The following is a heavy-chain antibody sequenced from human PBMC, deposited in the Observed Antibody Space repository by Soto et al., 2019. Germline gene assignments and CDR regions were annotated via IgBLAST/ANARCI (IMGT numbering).Heavy chain of an antibody. CDR2: ISSDGVNK. J-gene: IGHJ4*02. V-gene: IGHV3-30*09. CDR1: GFTFSSYS. Sequence: QVQLVESGGGVVQPGGSLTLSCKASGFTFSSYSIHWVRQAPGKGLEWVSVISSDGVNKHSAESVRGRFVISRDNSKNTVHLEMNRLRLEDTAVYFCARRLKTTVSALGYWGQGSLVNVSS. D-gene: IGHD4-17*01. CDR3: ARRLKTTVSALGY.